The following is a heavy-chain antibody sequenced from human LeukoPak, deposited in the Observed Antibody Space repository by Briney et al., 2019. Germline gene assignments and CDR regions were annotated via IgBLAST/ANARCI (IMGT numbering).Heavy chain of an antibody. CDR2: ISHDGSKK. J-gene: IGHJ4*02. CDR1: KSSLSAWA. D-gene: IGHD4-17*01. Sequence: GGSLRLSCAAAKSSLSAWAMHWVRQAPDKGLEWVAAISHDGSKKYYEESVKGRFTISRDNSNNTLFLQMNSLRAEDTAVYYCARRTVTTDYWGQGTLVTVSS. V-gene: IGHV3-30*04. CDR3: ARRTVTTDY.